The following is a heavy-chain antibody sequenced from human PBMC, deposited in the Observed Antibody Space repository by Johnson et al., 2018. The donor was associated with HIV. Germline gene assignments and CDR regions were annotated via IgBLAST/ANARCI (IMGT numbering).Heavy chain of an antibody. CDR2: IYSGGST. CDR3: GRDINYSNYVTDAFDI. J-gene: IGHJ3*02. Sequence: VQLVESGGGLVQPGGSLRLSCAASGFTFSNHHMTWVRQAPGKGLEWVSVIYSGGSTYYADSVKGRFTISRDNSKNTLYLQMNSLRAEDTAVYYCGRDINYSNYVTDAFDIWGQGTKVTVSS. D-gene: IGHD4-11*01. CDR1: GFTFSNHH. V-gene: IGHV3-66*02.